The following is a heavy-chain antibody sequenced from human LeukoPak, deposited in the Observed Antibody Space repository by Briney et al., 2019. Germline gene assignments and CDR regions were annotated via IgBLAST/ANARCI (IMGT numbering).Heavy chain of an antibody. CDR1: ADAFNTYT. CDR2: IVPIVDVT. V-gene: IGHV1-69*02. D-gene: IGHD4-17*01. CDR3: ARYDYGDALDV. Sequence: SVKVSCKSSADAFNTYTISWVRQAPGQGLEWMGRIVPIVDVTNHAPKFQGRIKITADKATTTAFMELTSLGFEDTAVYYCARYDYGDALDVWGQRTLVTV. J-gene: IGHJ3*01.